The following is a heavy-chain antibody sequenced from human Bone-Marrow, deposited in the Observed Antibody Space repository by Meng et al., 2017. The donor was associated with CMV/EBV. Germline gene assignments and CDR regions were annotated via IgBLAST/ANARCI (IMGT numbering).Heavy chain of an antibody. Sequence: ASVKVSCKASGYTFTSYYMHWVRQAPGQGLEWMGIINPSSGSTIHAQRFQGRVTMTRDTSTSTVYMELNSPRSEDTAVYYCATDHIETQRDYYLDYWGQGTLVTVSS. CDR2: INPSSGST. CDR3: ATDHIETQRDYYLDY. CDR1: GYTFTSYY. J-gene: IGHJ4*02. D-gene: IGHD6-25*01. V-gene: IGHV1-46*01.